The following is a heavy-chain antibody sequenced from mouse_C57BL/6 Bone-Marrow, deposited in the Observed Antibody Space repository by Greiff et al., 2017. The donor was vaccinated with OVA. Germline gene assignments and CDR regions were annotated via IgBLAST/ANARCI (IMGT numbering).Heavy chain of an antibody. Sequence: VKLMESGAELVKPGASVKMSCKASGYTFTTYPIEWMKQNHGKSLEWIGNFHPYNDDTKYNEKFKGKATLTVEKSSSTVYLELSRLTSDDSAVYYCALIYYGKGWYFDVWGTGTTVTVSS. CDR2: FHPYNDDT. V-gene: IGHV1-47*01. CDR1: GYTFTTYP. CDR3: ALIYYGKGWYFDV. J-gene: IGHJ1*03. D-gene: IGHD2-1*01.